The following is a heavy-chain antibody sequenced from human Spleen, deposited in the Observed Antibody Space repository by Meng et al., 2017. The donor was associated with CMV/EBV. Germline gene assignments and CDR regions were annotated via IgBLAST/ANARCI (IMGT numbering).Heavy chain of an antibody. D-gene: IGHD1-26*01. CDR3: ARVGSGSYYFDY. Sequence: CAASGFTFSSYSMNWVRQAPGKGLEWVSSITSSSSYIYYADSLKGRFTISRDNAKDSLYLQMNSLTAEDTAVYYCARVGSGSYYFDYWGQGTLVTVSS. V-gene: IGHV3-21*01. CDR2: ITSSSSYI. J-gene: IGHJ4*02. CDR1: GFTFSSYS.